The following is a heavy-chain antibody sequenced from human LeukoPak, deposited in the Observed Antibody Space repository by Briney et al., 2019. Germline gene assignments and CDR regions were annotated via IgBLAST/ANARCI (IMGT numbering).Heavy chain of an antibody. Sequence: ASVKVSRKASGGTFSSYAISWVRQAPGQGLEWMGGIIPIFGTANYAQKFQGRVTITADESTSTAYMELSSLRSEDTAVYYCARDLGIAAAGTQNYGMDVWGQGTTVTVSS. CDR1: GGTFSSYA. CDR3: ARDLGIAAAGTQNYGMDV. D-gene: IGHD6-13*01. J-gene: IGHJ6*02. CDR2: IIPIFGTA. V-gene: IGHV1-69*13.